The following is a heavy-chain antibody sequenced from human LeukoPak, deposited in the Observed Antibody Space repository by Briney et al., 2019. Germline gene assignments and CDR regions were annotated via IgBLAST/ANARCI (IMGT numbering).Heavy chain of an antibody. D-gene: IGHD3-10*01. CDR3: TTDEPLLWFGELPDY. J-gene: IGHJ4*02. CDR1: GFSFSMYS. Sequence: GGSLRLSCAASGFSFSMYSMSWVRQAAGKGLEWVGRIKSKTDGGTTDYAAPVKGRFTISRDDSKNTLYLQMNSLKTEDTAVYYCTTDEPLLWFGELPDYWGQGTLVTVSS. CDR2: IKSKTDGGTT. V-gene: IGHV3-15*01.